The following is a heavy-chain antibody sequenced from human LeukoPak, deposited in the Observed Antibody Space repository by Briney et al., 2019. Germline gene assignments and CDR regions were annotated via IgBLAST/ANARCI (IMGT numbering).Heavy chain of an antibody. J-gene: IGHJ6*03. D-gene: IGHD1-26*01. CDR2: IYTSGRT. CDR3: GRAVSENYYYYYMDV. CDR1: GGSISRYY. Sequence: PSETLSLTCTVSGGSISRYYWSWIRQPPGKGLEWIGNIYTSGRTYYNPSLKSRLTLSLDTSKNQFSLKLSSVTAADTAVYYCGRAVSENYYYYYMDVWGKGTTVTVSS. V-gene: IGHV4-4*09.